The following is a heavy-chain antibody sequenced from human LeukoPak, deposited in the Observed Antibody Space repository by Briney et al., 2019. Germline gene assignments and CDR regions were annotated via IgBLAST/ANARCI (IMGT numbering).Heavy chain of an antibody. V-gene: IGHV3-23*01. CDR1: GFTFNSYA. Sequence: PGGSLRLSCAASGFTFNSYAMSWVRQAPGKGLEWVSAISGSGGSTYYADSVKGRFTLSRDNSKNTLYLQMNSLRAEDTAVYYCPKVVDYSSSLFDIWGQGTMVTVSS. CDR3: PKVVDYSSSLFDI. J-gene: IGHJ3*02. CDR2: ISGSGGST. D-gene: IGHD6-13*01.